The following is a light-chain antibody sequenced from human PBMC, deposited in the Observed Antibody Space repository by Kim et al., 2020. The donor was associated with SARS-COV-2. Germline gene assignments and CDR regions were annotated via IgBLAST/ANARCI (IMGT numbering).Light chain of an antibody. CDR3: AAWDDSLYGRR. CDR2: SND. V-gene: IGLV1-44*01. Sequence: GQGVTISCSGSSPNIGSNAVSWYQQLPGTAPKLGVYSNDQRPSGVPDRFSGSRSGTSASLAISGLQSEDEADYYCAAWDDSLYGRRFGGGTKVTVL. J-gene: IGLJ3*02. CDR1: SPNIGSNA.